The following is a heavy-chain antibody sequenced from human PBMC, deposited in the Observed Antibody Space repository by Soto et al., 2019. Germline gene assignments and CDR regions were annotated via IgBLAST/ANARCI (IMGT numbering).Heavy chain of an antibody. V-gene: IGHV3-15*07. J-gene: IGHJ6*02. CDR2: IKSKTDGGTT. CDR3: TTGGDIAAAANYYYYGMDV. D-gene: IGHD6-13*01. Sequence: PGGSLRRSCAASGFTFSKAWMNWVRQAPGKGLEWVGRIKSKTDGGTTDYAAPVKGRFTISRDDSKNTLYLQMNSLKTEDTAVYYCTTGGDIAAAANYYYYGMDVWGQGTTVNGSS. CDR1: GFTFSKAW.